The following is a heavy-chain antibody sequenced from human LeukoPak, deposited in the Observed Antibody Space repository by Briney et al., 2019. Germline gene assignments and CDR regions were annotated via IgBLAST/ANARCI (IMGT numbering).Heavy chain of an antibody. V-gene: IGHV4-4*07. CDR2: IYTSGST. J-gene: IGHJ6*03. Sequence: SETLSLTCTVSGGSISSYYWSWIRQPAGKGLEWIGRIYTSGSTNYNPSLKSRVTMSVDTSKNQFSLKLSSVTAADTAVYYCARDLYYGSGSYSVEGYYYYYYMDVWGKGATVTISS. CDR1: GGSISSYY. D-gene: IGHD3-10*01. CDR3: ARDLYYGSGSYSVEGYYYYYYMDV.